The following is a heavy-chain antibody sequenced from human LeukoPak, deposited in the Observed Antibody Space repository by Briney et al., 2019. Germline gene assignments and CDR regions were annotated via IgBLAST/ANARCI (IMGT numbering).Heavy chain of an antibody. CDR3: ARVVAAGTPGWFDP. CDR2: INPNSGGT. J-gene: IGHJ5*02. CDR1: GYTFTGYY. Sequence: ASVKVSCKASGYTFTGYYMHWVRQAPGQGLEWMGRINPNSGGTNYAQKFQGRVTMTRDTSISTACMELSRLRSDDTAVYYCARVVAAGTPGWFDPWGQGTLVTVSS. V-gene: IGHV1-2*06. D-gene: IGHD6-13*01.